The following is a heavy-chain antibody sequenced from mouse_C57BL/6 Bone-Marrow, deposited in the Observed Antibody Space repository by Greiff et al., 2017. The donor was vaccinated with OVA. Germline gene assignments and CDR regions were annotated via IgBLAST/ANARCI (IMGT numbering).Heavy chain of an antibody. CDR1: GFTFSDYG. V-gene: IGHV5-15*04. Sequence: EVKLVESGGGLVQPGGSLKLSCAASGFTFSDYGMAWVRQAPRKGPVWVAFISNLAYSIYYADTVTGRFTISRANAKNTLYLEMSSLRSEDTAMYYCARRDDGYYFAYWGQGTLVTVSA. CDR3: ARRDDGYYFAY. J-gene: IGHJ3*01. D-gene: IGHD2-3*01. CDR2: ISNLAYSI.